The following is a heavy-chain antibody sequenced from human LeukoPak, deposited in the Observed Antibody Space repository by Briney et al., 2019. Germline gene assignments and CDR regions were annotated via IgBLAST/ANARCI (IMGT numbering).Heavy chain of an antibody. V-gene: IGHV4-59*08. CDR2: IYYSGST. J-gene: IGHJ5*02. Sequence: SETLSLTCTVSGGSISSYYWSWIRQPPGKGLEWIGYIYYSGSTNYNPSLKSRVTISVDTSKNQFSLKLSSVTAADTAVYYCASGGSITMVRGPTAGFDPWGQGTLVTVSS. D-gene: IGHD3-10*01. CDR1: GGSISSYY. CDR3: ASGGSITMVRGPTAGFDP.